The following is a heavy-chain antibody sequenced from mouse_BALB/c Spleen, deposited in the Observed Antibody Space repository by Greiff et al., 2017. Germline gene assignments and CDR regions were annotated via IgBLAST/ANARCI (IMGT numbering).Heavy chain of an antibody. CDR3: ARGTGTAY. Sequence: QVQLQQSGAELARPGASVKLSCKASGYTFTSYWMQWVKQRPGQGLEWIGAIYPGDGDTRYTQKFKGKATLTADKSSSTAYMQLSSLASEDSAVYYCARGTGTAYWGQGTLVTVSA. CDR2: IYPGDGDT. J-gene: IGHJ3*01. CDR1: GYTFTSYW. V-gene: IGHV1-87*01. D-gene: IGHD4-1*01.